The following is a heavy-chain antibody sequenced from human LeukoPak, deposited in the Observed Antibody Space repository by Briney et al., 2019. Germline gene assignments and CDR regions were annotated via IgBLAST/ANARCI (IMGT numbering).Heavy chain of an antibody. J-gene: IGHJ4*02. CDR1: GGSISSGDYS. CDR2: IYHSGST. CDR3: ARAPDAYSSRWYFDY. Sequence: PSQTLSLTCVLSGGSISSGDYSWSWIRQPPGKGLEWIGYIYHSGSTYYNPSLKSRVTISVDRSKNQFSLKLSSVTAADTAVYYCARAPDAYSSRWYFDYWGQGTLVTVSS. V-gene: IGHV4-30-2*01. D-gene: IGHD6-13*01.